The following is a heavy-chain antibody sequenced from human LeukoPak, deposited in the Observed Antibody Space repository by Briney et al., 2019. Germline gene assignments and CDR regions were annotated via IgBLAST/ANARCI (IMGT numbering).Heavy chain of an antibody. J-gene: IGHJ6*02. Sequence: SVKVSCTASQGPFSSYATRPVRQAAGHELEWLGRIVVVLVTATYEQKLKGRFTITADKSTSTAYMELSSLRPKETAVYYWGNDIVATIWYGVEVWGQGTTVSVSS. CDR2: IVVVLVTA. CDR1: QGPFSSYA. CDR3: GNDIVATIWYGVEV. D-gene: IGHD5-12*01. V-gene: IGHV1-69*04.